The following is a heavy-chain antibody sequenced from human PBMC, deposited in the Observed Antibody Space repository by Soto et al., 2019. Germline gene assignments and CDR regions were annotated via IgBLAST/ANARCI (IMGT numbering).Heavy chain of an antibody. Sequence: PGGSLRLSCAVSGFNFDDYAMHWVRQAPGKGLEWVSGISWSSVTFDYADSVKGRFTISRDNAKNSLYLQMNSLRPEDTAFYYCAKDHDEDFGYDLDYFDYWGQGTLVTSPQ. CDR2: ISWSSVTF. J-gene: IGHJ4*02. V-gene: IGHV3-9*01. CDR3: AKDHDEDFGYDLDYFDY. CDR1: GFNFDDYA. D-gene: IGHD5-12*01.